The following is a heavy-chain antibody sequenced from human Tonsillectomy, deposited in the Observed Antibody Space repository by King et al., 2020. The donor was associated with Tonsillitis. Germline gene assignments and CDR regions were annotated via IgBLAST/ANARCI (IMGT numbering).Heavy chain of an antibody. Sequence: QLVQSGAEMKKPGASVKVSCKASGYTFTGYYMHWVRQAPGQGLEWMGWINPNSGGTNYAQKFQGRVTMTRDTSISTAYMELRRLRSEDTAVYYCAREVSDFYGSADYWGQGTLVTVSS. CDR2: INPNSGGT. J-gene: IGHJ4*02. V-gene: IGHV1-2*02. CDR3: AREVSDFYGSADY. CDR1: GYTFTGYY. D-gene: IGHD3-10*01.